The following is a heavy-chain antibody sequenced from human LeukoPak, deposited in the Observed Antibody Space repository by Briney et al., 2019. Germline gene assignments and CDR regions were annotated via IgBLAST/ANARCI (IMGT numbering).Heavy chain of an antibody. V-gene: IGHV3-21*01. CDR1: GFTFSSYS. CDR3: ARDAGYGYWVVDY. Sequence: GGSLRLSCAASGFTFSSYSMNWVRQAPGKGLEWVSSISSSSSYIYYADSVKGRFTISRDNAKNSLYLQMNSLRAEDTAVYYCARDAGYGYWVVDYWGQGTLVTVSS. D-gene: IGHD5-18*01. J-gene: IGHJ4*02. CDR2: ISSSSSYI.